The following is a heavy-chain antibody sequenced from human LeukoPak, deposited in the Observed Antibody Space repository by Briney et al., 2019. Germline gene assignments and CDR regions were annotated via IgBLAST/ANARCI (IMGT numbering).Heavy chain of an antibody. Sequence: SQTLSLTCTVSGGSISSGGYSWSWIRQHPGKGLEWIGYIYYSGSTYYNPSLKSRVTISVDTSKNQFSLKLSSVTAADTAVYYCARVGGPTVVTARYMDVWGKGTTVTVSS. CDR1: GGSISSGGYS. CDR3: ARVGGPTVVTARYMDV. V-gene: IGHV4-31*03. D-gene: IGHD4-23*01. J-gene: IGHJ6*03. CDR2: IYYSGST.